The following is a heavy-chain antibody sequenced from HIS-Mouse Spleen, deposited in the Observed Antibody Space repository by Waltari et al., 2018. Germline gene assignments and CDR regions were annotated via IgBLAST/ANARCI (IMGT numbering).Heavy chain of an antibody. Sequence: QVQLVESGGGVVQPGRSLRLSCAASGFTFSSYAMHWVRKAPGKGLRWGAVIANDGSNKYSADSVKGRFTISRDNSKNTLYLQMNSLRAEDTAVYYCARGGIAARPKAFDIWGQGTMVTVSS. V-gene: IGHV3-30*04. CDR1: GFTFSSYA. D-gene: IGHD6-6*01. CDR2: IANDGSNK. CDR3: ARGGIAARPKAFDI. J-gene: IGHJ3*02.